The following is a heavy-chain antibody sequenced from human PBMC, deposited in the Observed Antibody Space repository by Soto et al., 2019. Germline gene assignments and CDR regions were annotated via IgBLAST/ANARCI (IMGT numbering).Heavy chain of an antibody. Sequence: QVQVVESGGGVVQPGTSLRLSCAASGFTFSNFGMHWVRQAPGKGLEWVAVIWHDGKNKYYADSAKGRFTISRDNLKNTLYLQMNSLRAEDTAVYYCARDPGQDEAMDYWGQGTLVTVSS. CDR3: ARDPGQDEAMDY. J-gene: IGHJ4*02. V-gene: IGHV3-33*01. CDR2: IWHDGKNK. CDR1: GFTFSNFG.